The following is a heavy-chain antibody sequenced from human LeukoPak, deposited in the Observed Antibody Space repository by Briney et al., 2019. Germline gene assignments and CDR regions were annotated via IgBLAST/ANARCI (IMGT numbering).Heavy chain of an antibody. CDR1: GYRFTSYW. J-gene: IGHJ4*02. CDR3: ARRGGYCSSTSCYPDSSGFAVDY. Sequence: GESLKISCKGSGYRFTSYWIGWVRQMPGKGLEWMGIIYPGDSDTRYSPSFQGQVTISADKSISTAYLQWSSLKASDTAMYYCARRGGYCSSTSCYPDSSGFAVDYWGQGTLVTVSS. V-gene: IGHV5-51*01. CDR2: IYPGDSDT. D-gene: IGHD2-2*03.